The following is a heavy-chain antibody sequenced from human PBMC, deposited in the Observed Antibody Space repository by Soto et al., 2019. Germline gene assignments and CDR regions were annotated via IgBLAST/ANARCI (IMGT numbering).Heavy chain of an antibody. Sequence: EVQLVESGGGLVQPGRSLRISCAASGFTFYDYAMRWVRQAPGKGLEWVSGISCNSGSIGYAGSVKGRFTIYRDNAKNSLYLQMNSLSTEDNDLYYCAKDIKWSYGDPPQGFDYWGQGTLVTVSS. CDR3: AKDIKWSYGDPPQGFDY. D-gene: IGHD4-17*01. CDR2: ISCNSGSI. CDR1: GFTFYDYA. J-gene: IGHJ4*02. V-gene: IGHV3-9*01.